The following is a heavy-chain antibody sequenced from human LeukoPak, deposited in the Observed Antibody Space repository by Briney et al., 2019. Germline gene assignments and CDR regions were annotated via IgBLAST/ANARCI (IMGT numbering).Heavy chain of an antibody. V-gene: IGHV4-59*01. J-gene: IGHJ4*02. D-gene: IGHD3-3*01. CDR1: GGSISSYY. CDR3: ARAGSWYDFWSVRLHRESEYYFDY. Sequence: KPSETLSLTCTVSGGSISSYYWSWIRQPPGKGLEWIGYIYYSGSTNYNPSLKSRVTISVDTSKNQFSLKLSSVTAADTAVYYCARAGSWYDFWSVRLHRESEYYFDYWGQGTLVTVSS. CDR2: IYYSGST.